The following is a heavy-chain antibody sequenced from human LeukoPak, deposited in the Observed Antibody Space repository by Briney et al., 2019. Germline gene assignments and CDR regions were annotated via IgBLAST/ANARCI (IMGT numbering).Heavy chain of an antibody. Sequence: SETLSLTCTVSGGSITSRDSSWSWIRQPPGKGLEWIGYINHSGSTSYNPSLKSRVTISVDTSKNQFSLKLSSVTAADTAVYYCATDKDKKGDGLDVWGQGTTVTVSS. V-gene: IGHV4-30-4*01. CDR2: INHSGST. CDR3: ATDKDKKGDGLDV. J-gene: IGHJ6*02. CDR1: GGSITSRDSS.